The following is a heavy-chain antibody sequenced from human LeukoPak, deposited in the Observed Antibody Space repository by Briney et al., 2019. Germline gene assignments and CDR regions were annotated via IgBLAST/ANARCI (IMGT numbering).Heavy chain of an antibody. V-gene: IGHV3-23*01. Sequence: SGGSLRLSCAASGFTFSSYAMSWVRQAPGKGLEWVSAISGSGGSTYYADSVKGRFTISRDNSKNTLYLQMNSLRAEDTAVYYCAKDPPGYSSSQNDYYGMDVWGQGTTVTVSS. D-gene: IGHD6-13*01. CDR1: GFTFSSYA. CDR3: AKDPPGYSSSQNDYYGMDV. J-gene: IGHJ6*02. CDR2: ISGSGGST.